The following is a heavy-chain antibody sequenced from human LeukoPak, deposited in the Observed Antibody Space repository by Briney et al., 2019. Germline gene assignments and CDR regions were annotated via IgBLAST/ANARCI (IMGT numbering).Heavy chain of an antibody. CDR3: ARESGKFDY. V-gene: IGHV3-43*02. CDR2: ISGDGVST. Sequence: PGGSLRLSCVASGLPIGDFAMHWVRQAPGKGLEWVSLISGDGVSTFYADSVKGRFSISRDNSKNSLSLEMNSLRTADTAMYYCARESGKFDYWGQGTLVAVSS. CDR1: GLPIGDFA. J-gene: IGHJ4*02.